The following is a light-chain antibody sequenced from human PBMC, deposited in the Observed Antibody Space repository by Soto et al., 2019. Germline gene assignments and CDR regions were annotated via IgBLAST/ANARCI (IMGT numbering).Light chain of an antibody. CDR1: QSISNN. V-gene: IGKV3-15*01. Sequence: VMTQSPATLSVCPGERATLSCRASQSISNNLAWYQQRPGQAPRLLIYDASTRATGVPARFSGGGSGTDFTLTISGLQSEDFAVYYCQQYNNWPPWTFGQGTEVEIK. CDR3: QQYNNWPPWT. CDR2: DAS. J-gene: IGKJ1*01.